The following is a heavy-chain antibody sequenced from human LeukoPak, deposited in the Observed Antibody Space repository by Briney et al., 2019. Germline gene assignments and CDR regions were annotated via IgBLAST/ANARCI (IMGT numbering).Heavy chain of an antibody. J-gene: IGHJ6*03. Sequence: ASVKVSCKASGYTFTGYYMHWGRQAPGQGLEWMGWINPNSGGTNYAQKFEGRVTMTRDTSISTAYMELRRLRSDDTAVYYCARDKTQSPLDYYYMDVWGKGTTVTVSS. CDR3: ARDKTQSPLDYYYMDV. D-gene: IGHD4-11*01. CDR2: INPNSGGT. CDR1: GYTFTGYY. V-gene: IGHV1-2*02.